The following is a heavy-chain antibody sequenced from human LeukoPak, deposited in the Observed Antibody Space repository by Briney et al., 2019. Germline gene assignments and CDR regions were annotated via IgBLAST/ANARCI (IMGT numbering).Heavy chain of an antibody. CDR3: ARDPYYCSSTSCPRFDP. J-gene: IGHJ5*02. CDR2: INHSGST. Sequence: SETLSLTCAVYGGSFSGYYWSWIRQPPGKGLEWIGEINHSGSTNYNPSLKSRVTISVGTSKNQFSLKLSSVTAADTAVYYCARDPYYCSSTSCPRFDPWGQGTLVTVSS. CDR1: GGSFSGYY. D-gene: IGHD2-2*01. V-gene: IGHV4-34*01.